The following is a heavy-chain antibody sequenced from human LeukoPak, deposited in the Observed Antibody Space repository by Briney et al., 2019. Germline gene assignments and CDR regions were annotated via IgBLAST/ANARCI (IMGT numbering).Heavy chain of an antibody. D-gene: IGHD3-10*01. Sequence: SETLSLTCTVSGGSISSYYWSWIRQPPGKGLEWVGYIYYSGSTNYNPSLKSRVTISVDTSKNQFSLKLSSVTAEDTAVYYCARLRRYGSGLYRYYFDYWGQGTLVTVSS. CDR3: ARLRRYGSGLYRYYFDY. V-gene: IGHV4-59*01. CDR1: GGSISSYY. J-gene: IGHJ4*02. CDR2: IYYSGST.